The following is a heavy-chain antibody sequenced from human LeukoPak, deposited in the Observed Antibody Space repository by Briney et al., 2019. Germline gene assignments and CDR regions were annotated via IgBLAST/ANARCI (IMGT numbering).Heavy chain of an antibody. CDR1: GFTFSSYW. Sequence: GGSLRLSCAASGFTFSSYWMTWVRQAPGKGLEWVANIKQDGSEKYYVDSVKGRFTISRDNAKNSVYLQMNSLRAEDTAVYYCARVDWYSSSWYQDAFDIWGQGTMVTVSS. CDR2: IKQDGSEK. J-gene: IGHJ3*02. V-gene: IGHV3-7*01. D-gene: IGHD6-13*01. CDR3: ARVDWYSSSWYQDAFDI.